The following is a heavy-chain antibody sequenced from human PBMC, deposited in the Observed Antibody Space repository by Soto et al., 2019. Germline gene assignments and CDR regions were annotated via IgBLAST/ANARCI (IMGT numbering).Heavy chain of an antibody. Sequence: GGSLRLSCAASGFTFSSYGMHWVRQAPGKGLEWVAVISYDGSNKYYADSVKGRFTISRDNSKNTLYLRMNSLRAEDTAVYYCAYERKDDYGDYRDAFDIWGQGTMVTV. D-gene: IGHD4-17*01. J-gene: IGHJ3*02. CDR1: GFTFSSYG. V-gene: IGHV3-30*18. CDR3: AYERKDDYGDYRDAFDI. CDR2: ISYDGSNK.